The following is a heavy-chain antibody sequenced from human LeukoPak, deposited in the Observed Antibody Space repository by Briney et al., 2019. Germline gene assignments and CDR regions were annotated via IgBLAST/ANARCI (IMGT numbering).Heavy chain of an antibody. V-gene: IGHV5-10-1*01. CDR2: IDPSDSNT. CDR1: GYSFTSYW. Sequence: GESLKISCKGSGYSFTSYWIGWVRQMPGKGLEWMGRIDPSDSNTNYSPSFQGHVTISADKSISTAYVQWSSLKASDTAIYYCARLNPLYNKADYYGLDVWGQGTTVTVSS. CDR3: ARLNPLYNKADYYGLDV. D-gene: IGHD5-24*01. J-gene: IGHJ6*02.